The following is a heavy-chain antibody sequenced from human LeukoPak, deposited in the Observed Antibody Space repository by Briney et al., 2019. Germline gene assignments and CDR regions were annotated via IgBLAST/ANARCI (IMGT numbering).Heavy chain of an antibody. V-gene: IGHV4-31*03. CDR3: ARLDYDYVWGSYHHGIGYFDY. J-gene: IGHJ4*02. D-gene: IGHD3-16*02. CDR1: GGSISSGGYY. Sequence: SETLSLTCTVSGGSISSGGYYWSWIRQHPGKGLEWIGYIYYSGSTYYNPSLKSRVTISVDTSKNQFSLKLSSVTAADTAVYYCARLDYDYVWGSYHHGIGYFDYWGQGTLVTVSS. CDR2: IYYSGST.